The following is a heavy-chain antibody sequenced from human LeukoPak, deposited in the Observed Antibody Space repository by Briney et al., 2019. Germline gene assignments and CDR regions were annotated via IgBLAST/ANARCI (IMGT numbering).Heavy chain of an antibody. CDR1: GGSISSYY. D-gene: IGHD6-6*01. CDR2: IYTSGST. J-gene: IGHJ6*03. Sequence: SETLSLTCTVSGGSISSYYWSWIRQPAGKGLEWIGRIYTSGSTNYNPSLKSRVTISVDTSKNQFSLKLSSVTAADTAVYYCARGEWGIAARGPRSYYMDVWGKGTTVTVSS. V-gene: IGHV4-4*07. CDR3: ARGEWGIAARGPRSYYMDV.